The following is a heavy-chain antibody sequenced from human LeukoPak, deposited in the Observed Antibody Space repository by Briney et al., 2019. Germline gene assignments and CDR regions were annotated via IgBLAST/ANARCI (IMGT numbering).Heavy chain of an antibody. CDR1: GYTFTGYY. V-gene: IGHV1-2*02. Sequence: VASVKVSCKASGYTFTGYYMHWVRQAPGQGLEWMGWINPKSGGTNYAQKFQGRVTMTRDTSISTAYVDLSRLKSDDTAVYYCARDSGSYVYFDYWGQGTLVTVSS. CDR3: ARDSGSYVYFDY. CDR2: INPKSGGT. J-gene: IGHJ4*02. D-gene: IGHD1-26*01.